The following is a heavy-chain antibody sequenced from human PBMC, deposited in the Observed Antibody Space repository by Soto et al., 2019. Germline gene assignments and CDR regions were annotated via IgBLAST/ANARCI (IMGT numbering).Heavy chain of an antibody. CDR1: GGTFNKFA. V-gene: IGHV1-69*13. Sequence: GASVKASCKASGGTFNKFAFSWVRQAPGQGFEWMGGIIPVFRSANYAQRFRGRITITADEYTSTVYLYLNDLRPDDTAVYYCARXYCASDNCPLFYYFVDLWGLGTTVTVSS. J-gene: IGHJ6*02. D-gene: IGHD2-21*02. CDR3: ARXYCASDNCPLFYYFVDL. CDR2: IIPVFRSA.